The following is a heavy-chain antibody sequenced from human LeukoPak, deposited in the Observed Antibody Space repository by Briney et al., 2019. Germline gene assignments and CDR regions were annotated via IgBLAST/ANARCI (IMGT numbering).Heavy chain of an antibody. CDR2: IIPIFGTA. V-gene: IGHV1-69*05. CDR3: ASLEYDFWSGYYPY. J-gene: IGHJ4*02. CDR1: GGTFSSYA. Sequence: VASVKVSCKASGGTFSSYAISWVRQAPGQGLEWIGGIIPIFGTANYAQKFQGRVTITTDESTSTAYMELSSLRSEDTAGYYCASLEYDFWSGYYPYWGQGTLVTVSS. D-gene: IGHD3-3*01.